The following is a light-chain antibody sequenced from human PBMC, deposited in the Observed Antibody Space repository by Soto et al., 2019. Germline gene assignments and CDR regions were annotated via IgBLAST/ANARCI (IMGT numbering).Light chain of an antibody. CDR3: QQYGSSPRT. V-gene: IGKV3-20*01. J-gene: IGKJ1*01. Sequence: EIVLTQSPGTLSLSPGERATLSCRASQSVSSNYLAWYQHKPGQAPRLLIYGESRGATGIADRFTGSGSGTDFTLTISRLEPEDFAVYYCQQYGSSPRTFGQGTKVEIK. CDR2: GES. CDR1: QSVSSNY.